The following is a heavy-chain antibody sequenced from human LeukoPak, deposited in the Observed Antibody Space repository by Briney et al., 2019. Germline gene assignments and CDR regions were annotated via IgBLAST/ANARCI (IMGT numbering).Heavy chain of an antibody. J-gene: IGHJ4*02. V-gene: IGHV1-69*01. Sequence: SAKVSCKASGGTFSSYAISWVRQAPGQGLEWMGGIIPIFGTANFAQKFQGRVTITADESTSTAYMELSSLRSEDTAVYYCARLRLDLPPDIVVVPAAMGDYWGQGTLVTVSS. CDR2: IIPIFGTA. CDR3: ARLRLDLPPDIVVVPAAMGDY. CDR1: GGTFSSYA. D-gene: IGHD2-2*01.